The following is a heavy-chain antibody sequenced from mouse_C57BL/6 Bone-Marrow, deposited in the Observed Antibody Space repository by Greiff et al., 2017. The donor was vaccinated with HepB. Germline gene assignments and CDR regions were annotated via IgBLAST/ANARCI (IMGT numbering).Heavy chain of an antibody. CDR3: ARFYGPWYFDV. D-gene: IGHD1-2*01. V-gene: IGHV1-63*01. CDR1: GYTFTNYW. J-gene: IGHJ1*03. Sequence: VQLVESGAELVRPGTSVKMSCKASGYTFTNYWIGWAKQRPGHGLEWIGDIYPGGGYTNYNEKFKGKATLTADKSSSTAYMQFSSLTSEDSAIYYCARFYGPWYFDVWGTGTTVTVSS. CDR2: IYPGGGYT.